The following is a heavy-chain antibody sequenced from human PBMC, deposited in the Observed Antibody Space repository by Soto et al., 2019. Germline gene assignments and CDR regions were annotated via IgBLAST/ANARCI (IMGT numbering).Heavy chain of an antibody. D-gene: IGHD2-2*01. CDR2: INPNSGGT. CDR3: ARGDVVVPAAMNWSVGYYYYGMDV. V-gene: IGHV1-2*04. CDR1: GYTFTGYY. J-gene: IGHJ6*02. Sequence: ASVKVSCKASGYTFTGYYMHWVRQAPGQGLEWMGWINPNSGGTNYARKFQGWVTMTRDTSISTAYMELSRLRSDDTAVYYCARGDVVVPAAMNWSVGYYYYGMDVWGQGTTVTVSS.